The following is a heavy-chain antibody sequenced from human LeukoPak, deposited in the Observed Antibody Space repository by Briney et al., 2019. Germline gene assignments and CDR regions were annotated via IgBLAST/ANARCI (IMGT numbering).Heavy chain of an antibody. J-gene: IGHJ3*01. V-gene: IGHV4-59*08. CDR3: AAMNYYDASGNPLRAFDV. D-gene: IGHD3-22*01. Sequence: SETLSLTCTVSGASISSYYWSWIRQPPGEGLEWIGYIWHNGITNYSPSLKSRVTVSLDTSKKQYPLKLTSVTDADTALYYCAAMNYYDASGNPLRAFDVWSQGTMVTVSS. CDR1: GASISSYY. CDR2: IWHNGIT.